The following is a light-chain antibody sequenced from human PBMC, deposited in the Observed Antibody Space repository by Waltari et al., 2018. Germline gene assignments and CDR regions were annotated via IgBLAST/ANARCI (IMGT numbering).Light chain of an antibody. Sequence: DIVMNQPPDSLAVSMGAGHTTSRRSRQSTRYSPNYKNDLAWYQQKAGQPPKLLISWASSRESGVPDRFSGSGSGTDFTLTITSVQAEDVAVYYCQQYYRTPLTFGGGTKVEIK. CDR1: QSTRYSPNYKND. V-gene: IGKV4-1*01. CDR3: QQYYRTPLT. J-gene: IGKJ4*01. CDR2: WAS.